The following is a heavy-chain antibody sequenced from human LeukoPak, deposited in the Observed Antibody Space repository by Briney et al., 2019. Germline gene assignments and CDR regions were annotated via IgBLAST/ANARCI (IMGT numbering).Heavy chain of an antibody. V-gene: IGHV1-2*04. CDR3: ARGPKGPSVYSNSWYY. J-gene: IGHJ4*02. CDR1: GYTFTGYY. Sequence: EASVKVSCKASGYTFTGYYMHWVRQAPGQGLEWMGWINPNSGGTNYAQKFQGWVTMTRDTSISTAYMELSRLRSDDTAVYYCARGPKGPSVYSNSWYYWGQGTLVTVSS. D-gene: IGHD6-13*01. CDR2: INPNSGGT.